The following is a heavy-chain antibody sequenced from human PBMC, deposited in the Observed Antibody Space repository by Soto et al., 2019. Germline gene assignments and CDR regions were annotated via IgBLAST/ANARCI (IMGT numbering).Heavy chain of an antibody. Sequence: ASAKVSCKASGYTFTSYGISWVRQAPGQGLEWMGWISAYNGNTNYAQKLQGRVTMTTDTSTSTAYMELRSLRSDNTAVYYCARDIPYYDFWSGYYGGLDYWGQGTLVTVSS. J-gene: IGHJ4*02. CDR3: ARDIPYYDFWSGYYGGLDY. V-gene: IGHV1-18*01. D-gene: IGHD3-3*01. CDR2: ISAYNGNT. CDR1: GYTFTSYG.